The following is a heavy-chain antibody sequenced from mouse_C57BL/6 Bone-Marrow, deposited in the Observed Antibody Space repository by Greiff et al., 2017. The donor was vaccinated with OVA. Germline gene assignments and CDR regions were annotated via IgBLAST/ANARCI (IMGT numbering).Heavy chain of an antibody. CDR2: INPNNGGT. CDR1: GYTFTDYN. D-gene: IGHD1-1*01. V-gene: IGHV1-18*01. CDR3: ARRGAYYGSSWYFDV. Sequence: EVQLQQSGPELVKPGASVKIPCKASGYTFTDYNMDWVKQSHGKSLEWIGDINPNNGGTIYNQKFKGKATFTVDKSSSTAYMELRSLTSEDTAVYYCARRGAYYGSSWYFDVWGTGTTVTVSS. J-gene: IGHJ1*03.